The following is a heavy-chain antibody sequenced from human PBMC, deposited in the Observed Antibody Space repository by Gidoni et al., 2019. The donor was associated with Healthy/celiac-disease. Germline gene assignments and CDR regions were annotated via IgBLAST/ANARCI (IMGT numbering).Heavy chain of an antibody. D-gene: IGHD6-19*01. CDR1: GFTFSSYA. CDR2: ISGSGGST. Sequence: EVQLLESGGGLVQPGGSLRLSCAASGFTFSSYAMSWVRQAPGKGLEWVSAISGSGGSTYYADSVKGRFTISRDNSKNTLYLQMNSLRAEDTAVYYCARTSSGWRQGGQGAFDIWGQGTMVTVSS. V-gene: IGHV3-23*01. J-gene: IGHJ3*02. CDR3: ARTSSGWRQGGQGAFDI.